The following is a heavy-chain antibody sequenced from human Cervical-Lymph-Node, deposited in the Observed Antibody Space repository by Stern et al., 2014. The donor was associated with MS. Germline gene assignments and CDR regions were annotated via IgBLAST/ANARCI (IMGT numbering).Heavy chain of an antibody. J-gene: IGHJ3*02. D-gene: IGHD3-16*01. CDR1: GGSFSSYP. V-gene: IGHV1-69*15. Sequence: DQLVESGAEVKKSGSSVKVSCKASGGSFSSYPITWVRQAPGQGLEWMGSIIPIFDIANYAQKFQGRVTITADESTTTAYMELSSLRSDDTAVYYCARSPKTFGGVAYTFDIWGQGTMVTVSS. CDR2: IIPIFDIA. CDR3: ARSPKTFGGVAYTFDI.